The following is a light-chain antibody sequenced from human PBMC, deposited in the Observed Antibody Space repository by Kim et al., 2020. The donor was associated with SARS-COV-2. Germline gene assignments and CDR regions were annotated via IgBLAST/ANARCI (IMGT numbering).Light chain of an antibody. Sequence: SVALGQTARITCGGNNIGNKSVHWYQQKPGQAPVMVIYRDSNRPSGIPERFSGSNSGNAATLTISRAQAGDEADYYCQVWDSNTAVFGGGTQLTVL. V-gene: IGLV3-9*01. CDR3: QVWDSNTAV. CDR1: NIGNKS. J-gene: IGLJ3*02. CDR2: RDS.